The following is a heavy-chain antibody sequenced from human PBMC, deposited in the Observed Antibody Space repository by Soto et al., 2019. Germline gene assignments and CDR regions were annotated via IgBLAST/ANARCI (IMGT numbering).Heavy chain of an antibody. V-gene: IGHV1-46*03. CDR2: INPSGGST. CDR1: GYTFTSYY. CDR3: ARGYCSSTSCYGLYYYYYYMEV. J-gene: IGHJ6*03. D-gene: IGHD2-2*01. Sequence: ASVKVSCKASGYTFTSYYMHWVRQAPGQGLEWMGIINPSGGSTSYAQKFQGRVTMTRDTSTSTVYMELSSLRSEDTAVYYCARGYCSSTSCYGLYYYYYYMEVWGKGTTVTVSS.